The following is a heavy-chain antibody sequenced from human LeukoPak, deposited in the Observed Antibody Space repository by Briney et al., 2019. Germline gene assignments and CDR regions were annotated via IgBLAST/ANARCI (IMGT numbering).Heavy chain of an antibody. D-gene: IGHD1-26*01. J-gene: IGHJ4*02. CDR2: IYHSGST. CDR1: GCSISSGYY. Sequence: KPSETLSLTCAVSGCSISSGYYWGWIRQPPGKGPDWIGSIYHSGSTYYNPSLKSRVTISVDTSKNQFSLKLSSVTAADTAVYYCARHRRGSSEGYWGQGTLVTVSS. V-gene: IGHV4-38-2*01. CDR3: ARHRRGSSEGY.